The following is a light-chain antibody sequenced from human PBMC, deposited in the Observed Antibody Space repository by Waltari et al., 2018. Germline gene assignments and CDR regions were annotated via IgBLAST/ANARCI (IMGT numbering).Light chain of an antibody. CDR1: QSVNTW. CDR2: RAS. CDR3: QQYNSFPWT. Sequence: IQMTQSPSTLSASAGDRVVITCRASQSVNTWLAWYQQRTGKAPNLLIYRASSLQSGVPSRFSGHGSGTEFTLTINSLQPDDFASYYCQQYNSFPWTFGQGTKVEIK. V-gene: IGKV1-5*03. J-gene: IGKJ1*01.